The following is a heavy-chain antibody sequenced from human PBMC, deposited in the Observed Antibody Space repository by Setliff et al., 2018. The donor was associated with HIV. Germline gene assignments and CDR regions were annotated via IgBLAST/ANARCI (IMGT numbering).Heavy chain of an antibody. V-gene: IGHV3-7*01. CDR1: GFPFSSYW. Sequence: GGSLRLSCAASGFPFSSYWMTWVRQAPGKGLEWVANIEQDGSEKYYVDSVKGRFTISRDNAKNSLYLQMNSLRAEDTAVYYCARGTSGYLIRAENFQHWGQGTLVTVSS. J-gene: IGHJ1*01. CDR3: ARGTSGYLIRAENFQH. D-gene: IGHD3-22*01. CDR2: IEQDGSEK.